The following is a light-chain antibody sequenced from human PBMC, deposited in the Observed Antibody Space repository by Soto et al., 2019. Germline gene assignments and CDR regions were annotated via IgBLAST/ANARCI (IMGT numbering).Light chain of an antibody. CDR2: GAS. CDR3: QQYNNWPPIT. J-gene: IGKJ5*01. Sequence: EIVLTQSPATKSYYAGPIPTLCCXXSQSVSSNLAWYQQKPGQAPRLLIYGASTRATGIPARFSGSGSGTEFTLTISSLQSEDFAVYYCQQYNNWPPITFGQGTRLEI. CDR1: QSVSSN. V-gene: IGKV3-15*01.